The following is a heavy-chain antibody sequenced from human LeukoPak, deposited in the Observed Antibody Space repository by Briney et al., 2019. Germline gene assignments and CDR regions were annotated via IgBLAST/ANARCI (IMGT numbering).Heavy chain of an antibody. D-gene: IGHD1-1*01. J-gene: IGHJ6*02. CDR2: ISGYNGDT. CDR1: GYTFTSYG. V-gene: IGHV1-18*01. Sequence: GASVTVSCKASGYTFTSYGISWVRQAPGQGLEWMGWISGYNGDTNYAQKFQGRVTMTTDTSTSTAYMELRSLRSDDTAVYYCARDWKPPDYYYGMDVWGQGTTVIVSS. CDR3: ARDWKPPDYYYGMDV.